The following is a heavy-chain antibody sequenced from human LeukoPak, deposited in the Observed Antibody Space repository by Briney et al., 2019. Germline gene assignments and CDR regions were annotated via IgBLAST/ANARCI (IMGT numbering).Heavy chain of an antibody. V-gene: IGHV1-2*02. J-gene: IGHJ5*02. CDR1: GYTFTGYY. Sequence: ASVKVSCKASGYTFTGYYMHWVRQAPGQGLEWMGWINPNSGGTNYAQKFQGRVTMTRDTSISTAYMELSRLRSDDTAVYYCARAPAKVRGVKPKNLFDPWGQGTLVTVSS. CDR3: ARAPAKVRGVKPKNLFDP. CDR2: INPNSGGT. D-gene: IGHD3-10*01.